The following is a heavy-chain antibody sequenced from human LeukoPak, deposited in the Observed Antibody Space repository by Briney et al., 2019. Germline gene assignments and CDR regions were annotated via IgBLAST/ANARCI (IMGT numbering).Heavy chain of an antibody. J-gene: IGHJ3*01. V-gene: IGHV3-30*04. Sequence: PGGSLRLSCAASGFTFSSYAMHWVRQAPGKGLEWVAVISYDGSNKYYADSVKGRFTISKDNSKNTLYLQMNSLRAEDTAVYYCARDFLHLGGWGQGTMVTVSS. CDR2: ISYDGSNK. CDR3: ARDFLHLGG. D-gene: IGHD3-16*01. CDR1: GFTFSSYA.